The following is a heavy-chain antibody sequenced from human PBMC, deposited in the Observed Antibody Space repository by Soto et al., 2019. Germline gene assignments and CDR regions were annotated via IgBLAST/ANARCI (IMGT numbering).Heavy chain of an antibody. V-gene: IGHV3-74*01. CDR1: GFTISTYC. J-gene: IGHJ2*01. Sequence: GGSMRVSCAAVGFTISTYCRHWVRQVPGKGLLWVSRINSDATTTTYADSVQGRFTISRDNAKDTLFRHMDSPRVEDTALYYWARASYGVTISLHPWGRGTLVTSPQ. D-gene: IGHD4-17*01. CDR2: INSDATTT. CDR3: ARASYGVTISLHP.